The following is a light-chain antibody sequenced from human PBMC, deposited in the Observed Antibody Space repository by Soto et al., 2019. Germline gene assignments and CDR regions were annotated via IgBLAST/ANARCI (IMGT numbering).Light chain of an antibody. Sequence: DIVVTQTPLSLSVTPGQPASISCKSGQSLVHTDGKTYLFWYLQKPGQPPQPLIYQVSNRFSGVTDRFSGSGSGTDFTLKISRMEAEDVGVYYCMQSLQRPYTFGPGTNLEIK. CDR1: QSLVHTDGKTY. CDR3: MQSLQRPYT. J-gene: IGKJ2*01. V-gene: IGKV2D-29*01. CDR2: QVS.